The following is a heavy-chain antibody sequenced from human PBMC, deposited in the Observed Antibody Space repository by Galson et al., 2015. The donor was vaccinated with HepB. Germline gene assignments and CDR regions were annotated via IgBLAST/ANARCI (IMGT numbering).Heavy chain of an antibody. Sequence: SLRLSCAASGFTFSSYSMNWVRQAPGKGLEWVSYISSSSSTIQYADSVKGRFTFSRDNAKNSLYLQMNSLRAEDTAVYYCARVGISPYYYYGMDVWGQGTTVTVSS. CDR1: GFTFSSYS. CDR2: ISSSSSTI. V-gene: IGHV3-48*01. CDR3: ARVGISPYYYYGMDV. J-gene: IGHJ6*02. D-gene: IGHD3-10*01.